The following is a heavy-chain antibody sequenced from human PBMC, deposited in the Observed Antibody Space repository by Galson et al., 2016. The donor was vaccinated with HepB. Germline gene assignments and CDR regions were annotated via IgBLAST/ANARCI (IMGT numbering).Heavy chain of an antibody. Sequence: SLRLSCAASGFTFRSYAMHWVRQAPGKGLEYVSAINGDGSSTYYADSLKGRFVLSRDNSKNTLDLHMSSLRVEDTAVYYCVRGLLIWFGDRDYFDNWGRGTLVTVSS. CDR1: GFTFRSYA. D-gene: IGHD3-10*01. J-gene: IGHJ4*02. CDR3: VRGLLIWFGDRDYFDN. CDR2: INGDGSST. V-gene: IGHV3-64D*06.